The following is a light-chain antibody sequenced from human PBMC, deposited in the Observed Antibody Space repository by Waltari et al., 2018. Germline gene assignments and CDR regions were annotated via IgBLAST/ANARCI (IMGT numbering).Light chain of an antibody. CDR3: SSYTTSSAPGV. J-gene: IGLJ1*01. V-gene: IGLV2-14*01. CDR2: EVS. CDR1: DRDVGAYDF. Sequence: QSALTPPASVSGSPGQSITISCSGTDRDVGAYDFVSLYQQHPGKAPHLIIYEVSNRPSGISNRFSASKSGNTASLTISGLQAEDEADYYCSSYTTSSAPGVFGTGTRVTVL.